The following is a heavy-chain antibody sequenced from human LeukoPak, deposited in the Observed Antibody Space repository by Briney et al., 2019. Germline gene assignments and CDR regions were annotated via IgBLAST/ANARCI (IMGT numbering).Heavy chain of an antibody. Sequence: SETLSLTCTVSGGSISSYYWSWIRQPPGKGLEWIGYIYYSGSTNYNPSLKSRVTISVDTSKNQFSLKLSSVTAADTAVYYCARRPYGGNAFDIWGQGTMVTVSA. V-gene: IGHV4-59*01. CDR2: IYYSGST. D-gene: IGHD4-23*01. CDR1: GGSISSYY. J-gene: IGHJ3*02. CDR3: ARRPYGGNAFDI.